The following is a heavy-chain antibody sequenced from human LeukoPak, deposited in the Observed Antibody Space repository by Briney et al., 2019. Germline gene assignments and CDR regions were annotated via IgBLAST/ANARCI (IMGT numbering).Heavy chain of an antibody. V-gene: IGHV4-39*07. D-gene: IGHD6-13*01. Sequence: SETLSLTCTVSGGSISSSSYYWGWIRQPPGKGLEWIGSIYYSGSTYYNPSLKSRVTISVDTSKNQFSLKLSSVTAADTAFYYCARSQQLVRSFDCWGQGTLVTVSS. J-gene: IGHJ4*02. CDR2: IYYSGST. CDR3: ARSQQLVRSFDC. CDR1: GGSISSSSYY.